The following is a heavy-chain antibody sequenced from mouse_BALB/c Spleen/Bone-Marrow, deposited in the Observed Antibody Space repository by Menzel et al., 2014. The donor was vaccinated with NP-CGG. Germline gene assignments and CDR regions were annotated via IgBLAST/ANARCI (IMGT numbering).Heavy chain of an antibody. V-gene: IGHV1-54*01. Sequence: QVQLQQSGAEQVRPGASVKMSCKAAGYAFTYYMIDWIKQRPGQRPGQGLVMIGEINPGTGGTNYNEKFKGRATLSAGNSSSTAFMQLSSLTSDDSAVYFDSRSPWFAYWGQCTLVTVSA. CDR1: GYAFTYYM. J-gene: IGHJ3*01. CDR2: INPGTGGT. CDR3: SRSPWFAY.